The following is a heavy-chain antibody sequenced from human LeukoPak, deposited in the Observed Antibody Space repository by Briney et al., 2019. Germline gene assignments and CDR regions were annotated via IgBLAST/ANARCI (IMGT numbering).Heavy chain of an antibody. J-gene: IGHJ4*02. CDR1: GGSISSSSYY. CDR2: IYYSGST. V-gene: IGHV4-39*01. Sequence: PSETLSLTCTVSGGSISSSSYYWGWIRQPPGKGLEWIGSIYYSGSTYYNPSLKSRVTISVDTSKNPFSLKLSSVTAADTAVYYCARHVDSSGWANYWGQGTLVTVSS. D-gene: IGHD6-19*01. CDR3: ARHVDSSGWANY.